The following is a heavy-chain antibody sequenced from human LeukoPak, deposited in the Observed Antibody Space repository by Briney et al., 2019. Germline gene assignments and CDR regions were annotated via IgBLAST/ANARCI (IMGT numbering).Heavy chain of an antibody. D-gene: IGHD5-12*01. CDR3: ARDQLTTVPTIKYYYYGMDV. Sequence: GGSLRLSCAASGFTVSRNYMSWVRQAPGKGLEWVSVIYSGGSTYYADSVKGRFTISRDNSKNTLYLQMNSLRAEDTAVYYCARDQLTTVPTIKYYYYGMDVWGQGTTVTVSS. CDR2: IYSGGST. J-gene: IGHJ6*02. V-gene: IGHV3-53*01. CDR1: GFTVSRNY.